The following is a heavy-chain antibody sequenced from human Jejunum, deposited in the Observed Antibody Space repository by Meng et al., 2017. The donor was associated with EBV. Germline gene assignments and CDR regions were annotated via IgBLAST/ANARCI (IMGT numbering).Heavy chain of an antibody. V-gene: IGHV1-18*01. CDR1: GYTFTDYL. J-gene: IGHJ2*01. CDR3: ARLYDDSSYWYFDL. D-gene: IGHD3-22*01. Sequence: QVQLVQSGPEVKKLGASVKVSCEASGYTFTDYLITWVRLAPGQGLEWMGWISAYNGNTNYAQKFQDRVTMTTDTPTNTAYLDLSSLRSDDTAIYYCARLYDDSSYWYFDLWGRGTLVTVSS. CDR2: ISAYNGNT.